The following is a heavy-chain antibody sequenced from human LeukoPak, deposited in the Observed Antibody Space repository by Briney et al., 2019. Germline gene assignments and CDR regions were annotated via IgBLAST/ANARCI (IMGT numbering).Heavy chain of an antibody. D-gene: IGHD2-21*01. V-gene: IGHV1-2*02. J-gene: IGHJ4*02. CDR1: GYTFASYD. CDR2: INFNSGGK. Sequence: ASMKVSCKASGYTFASYDINWVRQAPGQGLEWMGWINFNSGGKIFAEKFQDRVTMARDTSISTAYMELSRLRSDDTAVYYCARQIVSGSMGCDFWGQGTLVTVSS. CDR3: ARQIVSGSMGCDF.